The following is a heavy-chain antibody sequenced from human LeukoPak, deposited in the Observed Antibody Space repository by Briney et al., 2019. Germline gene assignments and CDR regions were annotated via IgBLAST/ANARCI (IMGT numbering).Heavy chain of an antibody. J-gene: IGHJ4*02. CDR3: ASGPWVTPFDY. CDR2: VFYSENT. D-gene: IGHD2-21*02. Sequence: SETLSLTCTVSGASISSTIYYWGWIRQPPGKGLGWIGSVFYSENTYYNPSLKSRVTISVDTSKNQFSLNLNSVTAADTAVYFCASGPWVTPFDYWGQGTLVPVSS. CDR1: GASISSTIYY. V-gene: IGHV4-39*07.